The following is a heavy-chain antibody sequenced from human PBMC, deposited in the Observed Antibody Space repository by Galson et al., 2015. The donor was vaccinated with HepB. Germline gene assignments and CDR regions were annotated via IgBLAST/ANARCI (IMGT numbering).Heavy chain of an antibody. CDR3: ARDQWLLGLSPFDY. J-gene: IGHJ4*02. CDR2: INAGNGNT. D-gene: IGHD3-16*02. CDR1: GYTFTSYA. Sequence: SVKVSCKASGYTFTSYAMHWVRQAPGQRLEWIGWINAGNGNTKYSQKFQGRVTITRDTSASTAYMELSSLRSEDTAVYYCARDQWLLGLSPFDYWGQGTLVTVSS. V-gene: IGHV1-3*01.